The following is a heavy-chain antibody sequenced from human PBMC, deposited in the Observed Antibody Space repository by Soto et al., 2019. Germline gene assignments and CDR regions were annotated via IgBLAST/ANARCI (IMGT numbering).Heavy chain of an antibody. V-gene: IGHV3-30-3*01. CDR1: GFTFSSYA. D-gene: IGHD5-12*01. Sequence: GGSLRLSCAASGFTFSSYAMHWVRQAPGKGLEWVAVISYDGSNKYYADSVKGRFTISRDNSKNTLYLQMNSLRAEDTAVYYCASLIGVNSGYDPDYWGQGTLVTVSS. CDR3: ASLIGVNSGYDPDY. J-gene: IGHJ4*02. CDR2: ISYDGSNK.